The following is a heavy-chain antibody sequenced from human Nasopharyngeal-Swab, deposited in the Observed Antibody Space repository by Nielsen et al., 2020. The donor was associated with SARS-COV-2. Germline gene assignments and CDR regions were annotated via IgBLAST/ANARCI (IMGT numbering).Heavy chain of an antibody. V-gene: IGHV3-73*01. Sequence: GGSLRLSCAASGFIFSDSAIHWVRQASGKGLEWVGRIRSKGNSYATEYAASVEGRFTISRDDSKNTAYLQMNSLITEETAVYYCTRCGGSCYTGKDYWGQGTLVTVSS. CDR3: TRCGGSCYTGKDY. D-gene: IGHD2-15*01. J-gene: IGHJ4*02. CDR1: GFIFSDSA. CDR2: IRSKGNSYAT.